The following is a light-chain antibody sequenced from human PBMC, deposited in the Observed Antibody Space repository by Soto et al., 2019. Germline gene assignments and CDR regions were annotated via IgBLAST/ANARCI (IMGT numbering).Light chain of an antibody. CDR2: GIS. J-gene: IGKJ2*01. V-gene: IGKV3-20*01. CDR3: QQYITLPHT. Sequence: ENVLTQSPGTLSLSPRERATLSCRASQSVTNNFFAWYQQRPGQAPRLLIYGISNRATGIPDRFSGSGSGTDFTLTISRLEPEDFVVYYCQQYITLPHTFGQGTKLEVK. CDR1: QSVTNNF.